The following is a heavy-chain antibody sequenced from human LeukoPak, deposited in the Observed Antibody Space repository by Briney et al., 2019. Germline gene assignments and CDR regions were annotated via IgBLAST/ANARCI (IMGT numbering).Heavy chain of an antibody. CDR2: ISSSSSTI. Sequence: TGGSLGLSCAASGFTFSSYRMNWVRQAPGKGLEWVSYISSSSSTIYYADSVKGRFTISRDNAKNSLYLQMNSLRAEDTAVYYCGSTGDYYGSGSYYKDYYYGMDVWGQGTTVTVSS. CDR3: GSTGDYYGSGSYYKDYYYGMDV. J-gene: IGHJ6*02. CDR1: GFTFSSYR. D-gene: IGHD3-10*01. V-gene: IGHV3-48*01.